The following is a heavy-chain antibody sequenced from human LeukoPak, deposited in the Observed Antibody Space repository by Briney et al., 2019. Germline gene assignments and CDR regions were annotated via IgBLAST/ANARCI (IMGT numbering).Heavy chain of an antibody. J-gene: IGHJ4*02. CDR2: ISPGGDIP. CDR1: GFTFSIYG. CDR3: AQDRASIQFYF. D-gene: IGHD5-24*01. V-gene: IGHV3-23*01. Sequence: PGGSLRLSCAASGFTFSIYGMNWVRQAPGKGLEWVSGISPGGDIPYYADSVKGRFTISRDNSKNTMYLQMNSLRVEDTALYYCAQDRASIQFYFWGQGTLVTVSS.